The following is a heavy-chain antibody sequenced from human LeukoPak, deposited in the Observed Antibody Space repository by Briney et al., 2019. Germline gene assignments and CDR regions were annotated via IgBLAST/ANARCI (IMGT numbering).Heavy chain of an antibody. CDR2: IYYSGNI. V-gene: IGHV4-59*01. Sequence: SETLSLTCTVSGDSIKNYYWTWIRQTPGKGLEWIGHIYYSGNINYNPSLKSRVTISLDTSKTQLSLKLSSVTAADTAVYYCARGGYSYVNYFDYWGQGTLVTVSS. CDR1: GDSIKNYY. D-gene: IGHD5-18*01. CDR3: ARGGYSYVNYFDY. J-gene: IGHJ4*02.